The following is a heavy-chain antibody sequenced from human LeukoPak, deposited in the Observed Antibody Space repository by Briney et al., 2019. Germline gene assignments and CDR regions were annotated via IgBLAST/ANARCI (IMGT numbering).Heavy chain of an antibody. Sequence: GGSLRLSCAASGFTFSSYGMHWVRQAPGKGLEWVAVISYDGSNKYYADSVKGRFTISRDNSKNTLYLQMNSLRAEDTAVYYCAKDLGYYGFWSGNSYGMDAWGQGTTVTVSS. V-gene: IGHV3-30*18. J-gene: IGHJ6*02. CDR2: ISYDGSNK. D-gene: IGHD3-3*01. CDR1: GFTFSSYG. CDR3: AKDLGYYGFWSGNSYGMDA.